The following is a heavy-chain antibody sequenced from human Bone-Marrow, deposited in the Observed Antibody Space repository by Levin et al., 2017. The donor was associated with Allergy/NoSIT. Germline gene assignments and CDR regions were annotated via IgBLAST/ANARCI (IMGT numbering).Heavy chain of an antibody. CDR3: ARDLPRYYYDSSGYLDY. D-gene: IGHD3-22*01. CDR2: ISYDGSNK. V-gene: IGHV3-30-3*01. Sequence: GGSLRLSCAASGFTFSSYAMHWVRQAPGKGLEWVAVISYDGSNKYYADSVKGRFTISRDNSKNTLYLQMNSLRAEDTAVYYCARDLPRYYYDSSGYLDYWGQGTLVTVSS. CDR1: GFTFSSYA. J-gene: IGHJ4*02.